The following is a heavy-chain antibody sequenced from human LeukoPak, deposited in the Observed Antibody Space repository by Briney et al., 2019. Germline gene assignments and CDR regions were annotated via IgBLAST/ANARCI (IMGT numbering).Heavy chain of an antibody. Sequence: ASVKVSCKASGYTFTSYDINWVRQATGQGLEWMGWMNPDSGNTGYAQKFQGRVTMTRNTSISTAYMELSSLRSEDTAVYYCARALAIAAAGIGGYWGQGTLVTVSS. CDR3: ARALAIAAAGIGGY. CDR1: GYTFTSYD. D-gene: IGHD6-13*01. CDR2: MNPDSGNT. J-gene: IGHJ4*02. V-gene: IGHV1-8*01.